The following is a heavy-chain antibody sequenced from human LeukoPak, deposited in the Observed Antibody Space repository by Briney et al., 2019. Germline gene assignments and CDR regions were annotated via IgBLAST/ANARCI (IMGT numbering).Heavy chain of an antibody. CDR1: GGTMSSYY. Sequence: SETLSLTCTVSGGTMSSYYWSWIRQPPGRGLEWIGYNFYTGTTDYNPSLKSRVTISLETSKNQFSLKLNSVTAADTAVYYCARSHSSGYNWFDPWGQGTLVTVSS. CDR3: ARSHSSGYNWFDP. J-gene: IGHJ5*02. D-gene: IGHD3-22*01. CDR2: NFYTGTT. V-gene: IGHV4-59*08.